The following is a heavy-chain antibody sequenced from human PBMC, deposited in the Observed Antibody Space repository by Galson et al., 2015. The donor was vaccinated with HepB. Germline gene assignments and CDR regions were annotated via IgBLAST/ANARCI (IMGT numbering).Heavy chain of an antibody. D-gene: IGHD3-22*01. J-gene: IGHJ4*02. CDR1: GFTFSSFG. CDR3: AKEGDYYDSSGHGFGH. CDR2: ISSDGSYV. Sequence: SLRLSCAASGFTFSSFGMHWVRQAPGKGLEWVAVISSDGSYVYYADSLKGRFTISRDYSNNTLYLQMSSLRAEDTAVYYCAKEGDYYDSSGHGFGHWGQGTLVTVSS. V-gene: IGHV3-30*18.